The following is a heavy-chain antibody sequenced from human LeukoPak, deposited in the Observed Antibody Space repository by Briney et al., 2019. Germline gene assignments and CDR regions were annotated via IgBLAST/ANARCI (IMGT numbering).Heavy chain of an antibody. CDR1: GGTFSSYA. V-gene: IGHV1-69*13. Sequence: GASVKVSCKASGGTFSSYAISWVRQAPGQGLEWMGGIIPIFGTANYAQKFQGRVTITADESTSTAYMELSSLRSEDTAVYYCARTHLAAAGTSYYYYYMDVWGKGTTVTISS. CDR3: ARTHLAAAGTSYYYYYMDV. J-gene: IGHJ6*03. CDR2: IIPIFGTA. D-gene: IGHD6-13*01.